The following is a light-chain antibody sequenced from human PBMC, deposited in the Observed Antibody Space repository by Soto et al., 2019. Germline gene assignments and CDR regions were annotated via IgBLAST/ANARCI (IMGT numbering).Light chain of an antibody. Sequence: SYELTQPPSVSVFPGQTARITCSGEALPKQYAYWYQQKPGQAPVLVIYKDSERPSGIPERFSGSSSGTTVTLTISGVQAEDEADYYCQSADSSGNYQVFGTGTKLTVL. J-gene: IGLJ1*01. CDR2: KDS. CDR1: ALPKQY. V-gene: IGLV3-25*02. CDR3: QSADSSGNYQV.